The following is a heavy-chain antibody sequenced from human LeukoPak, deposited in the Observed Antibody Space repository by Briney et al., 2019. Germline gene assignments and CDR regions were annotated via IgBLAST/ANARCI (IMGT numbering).Heavy chain of an antibody. Sequence: SVKVSCKASGGTFSSYAISWVRQAPGQGLEWMGGIIPIFGTANYAQKFQGRVTITADKSTSTAYMELSRLRSDDTAVYYCAREGSASGAYYYMDVWGKGTTVTVSS. CDR2: IIPIFGTA. CDR3: AREGSASGAYYYMDV. J-gene: IGHJ6*03. CDR1: GGTFSSYA. D-gene: IGHD2-2*01. V-gene: IGHV1-69*06.